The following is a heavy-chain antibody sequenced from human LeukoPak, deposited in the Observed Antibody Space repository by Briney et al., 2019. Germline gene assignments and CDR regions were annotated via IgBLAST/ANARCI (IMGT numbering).Heavy chain of an antibody. Sequence: VASVKVSCKASGYTFTSYGISWVRQAPGQGLEWMGWISAYNGNTNYAQKLQGRVTMTTDTSTSTAYMELRSLRSDDTAVYYCARAVVVVAAAYYYYGMDVWGQGTTVTVSS. D-gene: IGHD2-15*01. CDR3: ARAVVVVAAAYYYYGMDV. CDR2: ISAYNGNT. CDR1: GYTFTSYG. V-gene: IGHV1-18*01. J-gene: IGHJ6*02.